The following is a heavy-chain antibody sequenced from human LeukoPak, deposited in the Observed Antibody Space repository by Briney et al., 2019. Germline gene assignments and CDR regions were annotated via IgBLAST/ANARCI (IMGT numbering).Heavy chain of an antibody. CDR3: TKAPGVTTGWFDP. Sequence: GRSLRLSCAAAGFRFADYAMRWVRQAPGKCLGWVSGISWNTANTGYADSVKGRFTISRDNARNSLYLQMNSLRVEDTAFYYCTKAPGVTTGWFDPWGQGTLVTVSS. CDR2: ISWNTANT. J-gene: IGHJ5*02. CDR1: GFRFADYA. D-gene: IGHD4-17*01. V-gene: IGHV3-9*01.